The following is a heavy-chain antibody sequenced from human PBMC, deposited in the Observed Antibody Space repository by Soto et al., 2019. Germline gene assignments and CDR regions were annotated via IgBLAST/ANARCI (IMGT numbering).Heavy chain of an antibody. CDR3: AKVWLDYWYFDV. J-gene: IGHJ2*01. D-gene: IGHD6-19*01. CDR1: GFSFSRYA. Sequence: EVQVLESGGGLVQPGGSLRLSCAASGFSFSRYAMTWDRQAPGKGLEWVSAISGNDDSTFYGDSVKGRFTVSRDNSKNTLSLQMNSLRVEDTAVYYCAKVWLDYWYFDVWGRGTLVTVSS. CDR2: ISGNDDST. V-gene: IGHV3-23*01.